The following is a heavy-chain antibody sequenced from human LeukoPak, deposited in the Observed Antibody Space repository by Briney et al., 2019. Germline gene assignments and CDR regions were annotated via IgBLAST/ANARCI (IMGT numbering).Heavy chain of an antibody. J-gene: IGHJ4*02. D-gene: IGHD5-12*01. CDR2: VSYSGST. CDR3: ARDGGQRGYDWEFDY. Sequence: SQTLSLTRPVSGGSLSRYYWSWIRQPPGKGLEWIGYVSYSGSTNYNPSLTSEVTISVDTAKYQFSLKLSSVTAADTAGDYWARDGGQRGYDWEFDYWGQGTLVTVSS. V-gene: IGHV4-59*01. CDR1: GGSLSRYY.